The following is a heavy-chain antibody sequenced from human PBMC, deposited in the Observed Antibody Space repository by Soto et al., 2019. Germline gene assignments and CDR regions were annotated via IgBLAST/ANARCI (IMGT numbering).Heavy chain of an antibody. J-gene: IGHJ4*02. CDR2: ISGYNGNT. V-gene: IGHV1-18*01. Sequence: QVQLVQSGAEVKKPGASVKVSCKASGYTFTSYGISWVRQAPGQGLEWMGWISGYNGNTNYAQKLQGRVTMTTDTSTSTAYMELRSLRSDDTAVYYCARDHPPDYDFWSGYPDYWGQGTLVTVSS. CDR3: ARDHPPDYDFWSGYPDY. CDR1: GYTFTSYG. D-gene: IGHD3-3*01.